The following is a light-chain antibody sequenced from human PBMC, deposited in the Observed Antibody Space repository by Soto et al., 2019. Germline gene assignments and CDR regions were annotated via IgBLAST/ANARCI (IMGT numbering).Light chain of an antibody. J-gene: IGKJ2*01. Sequence: ETGLTQSPGTLSLSPGERAPLSCRASQSVSGSNLAWYQQKPGQAPRLLIYGASSRATGNPDRFSGSGSGTDFTLTISRLEPEEFAVYYCQQYGSSRSYTFGQGTKLEIK. CDR2: GAS. CDR1: QSVSGSN. CDR3: QQYGSSRSYT. V-gene: IGKV3-20*01.